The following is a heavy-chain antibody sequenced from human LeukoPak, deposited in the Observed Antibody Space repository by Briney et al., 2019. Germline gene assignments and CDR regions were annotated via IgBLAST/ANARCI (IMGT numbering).Heavy chain of an antibody. CDR2: VHYSGST. D-gene: IGHD4-23*01. V-gene: IGHV4-39*07. J-gene: IGHJ4*02. CDR1: GGSISSNSYY. CDR3: AGDYGSNNS. Sequence: SSETLSLTCTVSGGSISSNSYYWGWIRQPPGKGLEWIGSVHYSGSTYYNPSLKSRVTISVDTSKNQFSLKLSSVTAADTAIYFCAGDYGSNNSWGQGTLVTVSS.